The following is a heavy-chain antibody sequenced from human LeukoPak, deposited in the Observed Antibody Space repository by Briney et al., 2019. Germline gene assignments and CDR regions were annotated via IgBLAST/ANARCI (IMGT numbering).Heavy chain of an antibody. V-gene: IGHV3-23*01. CDR3: ARDGYSGSYYRLYYFFMDV. J-gene: IGHJ6*03. D-gene: IGHD1-26*01. Sequence: SGGSLRLSCLASKFTFNNYAMTWVRQAPGKGPEWVSSISGSGDNMDYADSVKGRFTISRDNSENTLYLQMNSLRGEDTAVYYCARDGYSGSYYRLYYFFMDVWGKGTTVTVSS. CDR1: KFTFNNYA. CDR2: ISGSGDNM.